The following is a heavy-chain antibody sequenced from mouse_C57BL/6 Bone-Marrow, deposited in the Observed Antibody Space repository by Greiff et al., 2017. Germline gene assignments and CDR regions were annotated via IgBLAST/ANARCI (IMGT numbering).Heavy chain of an antibody. Sequence: VQLVESGPGLVQPSQSLSITCTVSGFSLSSYGVHWVRQSPGKGLEWLGVIWSGGITDYNAAFISRLTISRDISKSQVFFKMSSLHADDTAIYYCARKENPLGTMDYWGQGTSVTVSS. CDR3: ARKENPLGTMDY. J-gene: IGHJ4*01. CDR1: GFSLSSYG. V-gene: IGHV2-2*01. CDR2: IWSGGIT.